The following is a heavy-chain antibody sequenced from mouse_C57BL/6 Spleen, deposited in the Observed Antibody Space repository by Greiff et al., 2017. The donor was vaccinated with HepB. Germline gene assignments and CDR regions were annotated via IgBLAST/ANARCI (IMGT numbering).Heavy chain of an antibody. Sequence: EVKLVESGGGLVKPGGSLKLSCAASGFTFSDYGMHWVRQAPEKGLEWVAYISSGSSTIYYADTVKGRFTISRDNAKNTLFLQRTSLRSADTAMYYCARGTTVVDFAMDYWGQGTSVTVSS. CDR2: ISSGSSTI. CDR1: GFTFSDYG. D-gene: IGHD1-1*01. V-gene: IGHV5-17*01. J-gene: IGHJ4*01. CDR3: ARGTTVVDFAMDY.